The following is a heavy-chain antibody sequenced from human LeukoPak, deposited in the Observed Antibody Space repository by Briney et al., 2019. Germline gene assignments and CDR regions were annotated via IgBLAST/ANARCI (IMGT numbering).Heavy chain of an antibody. Sequence: SVKVSCKASGRTFSSYAISWVRQAPGQGLEWMGGIIPIFGTANYAQKFQGRVTITADESTSTAYMELSSLRSEDTAVYYCARESGIVVVPAAAFDIWGQGTMVTVSS. V-gene: IGHV1-69*13. CDR2: IIPIFGTA. D-gene: IGHD2-2*01. CDR1: GRTFSSYA. J-gene: IGHJ3*02. CDR3: ARESGIVVVPAAAFDI.